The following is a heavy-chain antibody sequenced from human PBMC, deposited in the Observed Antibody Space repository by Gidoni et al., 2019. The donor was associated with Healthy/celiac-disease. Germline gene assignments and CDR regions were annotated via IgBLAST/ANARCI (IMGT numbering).Heavy chain of an antibody. Sequence: QVQLQESGPGLVTPPGPLSLTSAASGGPTSGSNCWSWFRQPPGKGLEWIGEIYHSGSTNYNPSLKSRVTISVDKSKNQFSLKRSSVTAADTAVYYCARVVAEIVVVVAATPRGWFDPWGQGTLVTVSS. CDR3: ARVVAEIVVVVAATPRGWFDP. CDR1: GGPTSGSNC. D-gene: IGHD2-15*01. CDR2: IYHSGST. J-gene: IGHJ5*02. V-gene: IGHV4-4*03.